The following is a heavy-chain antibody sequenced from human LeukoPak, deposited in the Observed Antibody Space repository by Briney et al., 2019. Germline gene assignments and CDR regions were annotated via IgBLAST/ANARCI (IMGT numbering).Heavy chain of an antibody. Sequence: PSETLSLTCAVYGGSFSGYYWSWIRQPLGKGLEWIGEINHSGSTNYNPSLKSRVTISVDTSKNQFSLKLSSVTAADTAVYYCARKRTVVLWFGETTFNWFDPWGQGTLVTVSS. D-gene: IGHD3-10*01. CDR1: GGSFSGYY. CDR2: INHSGST. V-gene: IGHV4-34*01. CDR3: ARKRTVVLWFGETTFNWFDP. J-gene: IGHJ5*02.